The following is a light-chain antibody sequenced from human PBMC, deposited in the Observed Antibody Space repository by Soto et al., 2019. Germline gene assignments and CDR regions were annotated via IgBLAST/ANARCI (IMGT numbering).Light chain of an antibody. Sequence: EIVMTQSPATLSVSPGARETLSRRASQTVGVRLAWYQHKPGQAPRLLIYEASNRATGIPDRFSGSGSGTDFTLTISRLEPEDFAVYYCQQYGSSPSTFGQGTKVDIK. CDR2: EAS. CDR1: QTVGVR. V-gene: IGKV3-20*01. J-gene: IGKJ1*01. CDR3: QQYGSSPST.